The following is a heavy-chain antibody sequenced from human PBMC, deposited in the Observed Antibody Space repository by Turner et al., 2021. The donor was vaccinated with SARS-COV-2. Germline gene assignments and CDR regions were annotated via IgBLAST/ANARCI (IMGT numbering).Heavy chain of an antibody. CDR1: GYPFTSYD. CDR2: MNAGSGDT. CDR3: ARYDYRLRQGFDV. J-gene: IGHJ3*01. D-gene: IGHD1-1*01. V-gene: IGHV1-8*01. Sequence: QVQLVQSGAEVKNPGASVKVYCKASGYPFTSYDINCVRQATGQVPEWVGYMNAGSGDTGHARRFQGRVTLTRDTSINTAYMELSGLSFEDTAIYYCARYDYRLRQGFDVWGQGTKVIVSS.